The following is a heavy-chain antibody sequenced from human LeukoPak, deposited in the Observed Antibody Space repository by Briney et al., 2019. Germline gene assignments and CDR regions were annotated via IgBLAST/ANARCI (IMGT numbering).Heavy chain of an antibody. CDR1: GGSISNYY. D-gene: IGHD6-19*01. J-gene: IGHJ4*02. Sequence: SETLSLTCTVSGGSISNYYWSWIRQPPGKGLEWIGYIYYSGTTNYNPSLKSRVTMSIDTSKNQFSLKLTSVTAADTAVYSCARQHLGSGCIDYWGQGTLVTVSS. V-gene: IGHV4-59*08. CDR2: IYYSGTT. CDR3: ARQHLGSGCIDY.